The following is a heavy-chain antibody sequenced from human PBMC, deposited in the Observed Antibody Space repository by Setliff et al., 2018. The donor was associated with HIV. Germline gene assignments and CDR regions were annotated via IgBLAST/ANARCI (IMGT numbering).Heavy chain of an antibody. CDR2: AYSTGNT. J-gene: IGHJ4*02. Sequence: SETLSLTCAVSGDSISSNNYYWSWIRQPAGKGLEWIGHAYSTGNTNYNPALKGRLTISVDTSKNQFSLKLSSVTAADTAVYFCARDSRYGWGEFDFWGQGMLVTVSS. V-gene: IGHV4-61*10. CDR3: ARDSRYGWGEFDF. D-gene: IGHD3-16*01. CDR1: GDSISSNNYY.